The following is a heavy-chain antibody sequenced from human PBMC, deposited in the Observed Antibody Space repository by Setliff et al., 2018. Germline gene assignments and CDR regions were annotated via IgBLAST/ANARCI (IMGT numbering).Heavy chain of an antibody. J-gene: IGHJ6*03. V-gene: IGHV4-38-2*02. CDR2: IYHSGST. Sequence: PSETLSLTCTVSGYSISSGYYWGWIRQPPGKGLEWIGSIYHSGSTYYNPSLKSRVTISVDTSKNQFSLKLSSVTAADTAVYYCARGETSSGWYIYYYYYMDVWGKGTTVTVSS. CDR1: GYSISSGYY. D-gene: IGHD6-19*01. CDR3: ARGETSSGWYIYYYYYMDV.